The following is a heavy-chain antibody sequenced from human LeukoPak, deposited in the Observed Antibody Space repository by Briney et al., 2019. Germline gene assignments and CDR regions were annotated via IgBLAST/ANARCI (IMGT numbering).Heavy chain of an antibody. V-gene: IGHV1-18*01. Sequence: ASVKVSCKASGYTFTSFGISLVRQAPGQGLEWMGWISAYNGNTNYAQKLQGRVTVTTDTSTSTAYMELRSLRSDDTAVYYCARGRYGSSGYYWLDPWGQGTLVTVSS. D-gene: IGHD3-22*01. J-gene: IGHJ5*02. CDR3: ARGRYGSSGYYWLDP. CDR1: GYTFTSFG. CDR2: ISAYNGNT.